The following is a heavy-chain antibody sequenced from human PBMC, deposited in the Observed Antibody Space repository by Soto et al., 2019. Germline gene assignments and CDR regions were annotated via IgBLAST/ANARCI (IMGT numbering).Heavy chain of an antibody. CDR2: ISYDGSNK. V-gene: IGHV3-30-3*01. CDR1: GFTFSSYA. CDR3: ARGQNYDFWSGYYTYYYYGMDV. J-gene: IGHJ6*02. Sequence: GGSLRLSCAASGFTFSSYAMHWVRQAPGKGLEWVAVISYDGSNKYYADSVKGRFTISRDNSKNTLYLQMNSLRAEDTAVYYCARGQNYDFWSGYYTYYYYGMDVWGQGTTVTVSS. D-gene: IGHD3-3*01.